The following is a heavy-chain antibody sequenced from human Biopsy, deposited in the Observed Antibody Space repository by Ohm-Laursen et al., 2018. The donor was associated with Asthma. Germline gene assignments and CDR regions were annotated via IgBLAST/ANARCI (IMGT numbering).Heavy chain of an antibody. D-gene: IGHD7-27*01. V-gene: IGHV4-39*01. CDR3: ARHWDWGSFFDY. CDR2: ISYTGSA. CDR1: GGSMSSSSYY. J-gene: IGHJ4*02. Sequence: SETLSLTCTVSGGSMSSSSYYWGWIRQPPGKGLEWMGSISYTGSAYHNPSLKSQVTISVDTSKNHFSLKLSFVTAADTAVYYCARHWDWGSFFDYWGQGTPVTVSS.